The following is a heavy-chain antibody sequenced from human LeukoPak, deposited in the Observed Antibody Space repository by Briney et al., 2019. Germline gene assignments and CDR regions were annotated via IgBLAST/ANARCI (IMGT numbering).Heavy chain of an antibody. CDR3: ASRYCSGGSCYVDDAFDI. CDR2: IYHSGST. CDR1: GYSVSSGYY. J-gene: IGHJ3*02. Sequence: SETLSLTCTVSGYSVSSGYYWGWIRQSPGKGLEWIGSIYHSGSTYYNPSLKSRVTISVDTSKNLFSLKLSSVTAADTAVYYCASRYCSGGSCYVDDAFDIWGQGTMVTVSS. V-gene: IGHV4-38-2*02. D-gene: IGHD2-15*01.